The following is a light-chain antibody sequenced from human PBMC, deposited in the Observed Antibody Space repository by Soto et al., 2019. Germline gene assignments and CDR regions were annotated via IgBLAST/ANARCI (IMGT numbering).Light chain of an antibody. J-gene: IGKJ4*01. V-gene: IGKV3-15*01. CDR3: QQYASWPLT. CDR2: GAS. CDR1: QSVNSN. Sequence: ETVMTQSPATLSVSPGERATLSCRASQSVNSNLAWYQQESGRPPRLLVFGASTRATGVPARFSGSGSGTEFTLTISGLQSEDFAVYFCQQYASWPLTFGGGTKVEI.